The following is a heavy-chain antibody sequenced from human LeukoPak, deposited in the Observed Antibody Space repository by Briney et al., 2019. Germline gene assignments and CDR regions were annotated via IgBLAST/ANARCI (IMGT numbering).Heavy chain of an antibody. J-gene: IGHJ5*02. D-gene: IGHD2/OR15-2a*01. CDR3: AKHLTNAFYDMIWFDP. CDR2: VFDSGST. Sequence: SETLSLTCSVSGGSINSHYWSWIRQTPGKGLEWIGYVFDSGSTNYNPSVKSRVTISVDTSRNQFSLRLSSVTAADTAVYYCAKHLTNAFYDMIWFDPWGQGILVTVSS. V-gene: IGHV4-59*11. CDR1: GGSINSHY.